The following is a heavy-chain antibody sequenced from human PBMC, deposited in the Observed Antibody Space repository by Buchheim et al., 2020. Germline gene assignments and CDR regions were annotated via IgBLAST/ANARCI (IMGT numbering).Heavy chain of an antibody. CDR1: GFSFSNNW. V-gene: IGHV3-7*01. CDR3: VKGGYDL. CDR2: IKEDGSEK. Sequence: EVQLVESGGGLVQPGGSLRLSCAASGFSFSNNWMHWVRQAPGKGLEWVANIKEDGSEKHYVDSVTGRFIISRDNAKNLLFLKMNSLRAEDTAAYYCVKGGYDLWGQGTL. J-gene: IGHJ5*02. D-gene: IGHD3-22*01.